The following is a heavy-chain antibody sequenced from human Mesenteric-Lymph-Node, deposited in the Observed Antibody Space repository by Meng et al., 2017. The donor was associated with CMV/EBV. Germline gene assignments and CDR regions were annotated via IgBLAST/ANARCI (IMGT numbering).Heavy chain of an antibody. Sequence: QVQLQQWGAGLLKPSETLSLTCAVYGGSFSGYYWSWIRQPPGKGLEWIGEINHSGVPNYNPSLKSRVTISLDRSKNKFSLKLSSVTAGDTAVYYCARGSDIPVNNYWGQGTLVTVSS. CDR1: GGSFSGYY. CDR2: INHSGVP. V-gene: IGHV4-34*01. J-gene: IGHJ4*02. D-gene: IGHD2-15*01. CDR3: ARGSDIPVNNY.